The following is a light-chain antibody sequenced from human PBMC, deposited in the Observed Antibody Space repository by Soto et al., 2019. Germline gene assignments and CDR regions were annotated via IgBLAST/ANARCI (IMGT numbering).Light chain of an antibody. J-gene: IGKJ2*01. CDR2: GAS. CDR3: QQSYSVPYT. Sequence: DRQMTQSPSSLYASVRDTVAITCRSFQTISKSLNWYQQRPGKAPKLLIFGASNLHNGVPPRFSGLGSGTHFTLTLTTPQPEDAATYYCQQSYSVPYTFGQGTTVDI. CDR1: QTISKS. V-gene: IGKV1-39*01.